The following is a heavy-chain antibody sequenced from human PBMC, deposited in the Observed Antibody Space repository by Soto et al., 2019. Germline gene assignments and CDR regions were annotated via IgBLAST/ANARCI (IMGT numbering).Heavy chain of an antibody. CDR1: GFTFSSYS. J-gene: IGHJ6*03. CDR2: ISSSSSYI. V-gene: IGHV3-21*01. CDR3: ARDADQLVAYYMYV. D-gene: IGHD2-2*01. Sequence: EVQLVESGGGLVKPGGSLRLSCAASGFTFSSYSMNWVRQAPGKGLEWVSSISSSSSYIYYADSVKGRFTISRDNAKNSLYLQINSMRAEYTAVYYCARDADQLVAYYMYVWGKVTTVTVT.